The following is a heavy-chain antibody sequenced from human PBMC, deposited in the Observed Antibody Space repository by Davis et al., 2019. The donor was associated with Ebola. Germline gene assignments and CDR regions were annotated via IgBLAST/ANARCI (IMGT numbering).Heavy chain of an antibody. J-gene: IGHJ6*02. CDR1: GGTFSSYA. D-gene: IGHD4-11*01. Sequence: SVKVSCKASGGTFSSYAISWVRQAPGQGLEWMGGIIPIFGTANYAQKFQGRVTITADKSTSTAYMELSSLRSEDTAVYYCARYDYSPPYGMDVWGQGTTVTVSS. V-gene: IGHV1-69*06. CDR2: IIPIFGTA. CDR3: ARYDYSPPYGMDV.